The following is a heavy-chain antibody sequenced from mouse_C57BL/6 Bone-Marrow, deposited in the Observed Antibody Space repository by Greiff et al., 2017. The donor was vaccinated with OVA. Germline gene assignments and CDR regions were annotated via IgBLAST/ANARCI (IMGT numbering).Heavy chain of an antibody. CDR2: IDPSDSYT. J-gene: IGHJ3*01. CDR1: GYTFTSYW. CDR3: ARGQYDGYYVAWFAY. V-gene: IGHV1-59*01. D-gene: IGHD2-3*01. Sequence: QVQLQQPGAELVRPGTSVKLSCKASGYTFTSYWMHWVKQRPGQGLEWIGVIDPSDSYTNYNQKFKGKATLTVDTSSSTAYMQLSSLTSEDSAVYYWARGQYDGYYVAWFAYWGQGTLVTVSA.